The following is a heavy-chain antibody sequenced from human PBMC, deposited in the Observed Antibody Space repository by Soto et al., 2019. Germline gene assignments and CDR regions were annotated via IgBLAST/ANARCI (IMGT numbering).Heavy chain of an antibody. J-gene: IGHJ4*02. D-gene: IGHD3-16*01. CDR1: GFSLSTSGVG. CDR2: IYWDDDK. Sequence: QITLKESGPTLVKPTQTLTLTCTFSGFSLSTSGVGVGWIRQPPGKALEWLALIYWDDDKRYSPSLKSRLTITKDTSKTQVDLTMTNMDPVDTATYYCAHARWGWYFDYWGQGTLVTVSS. CDR3: AHARWGWYFDY. V-gene: IGHV2-5*02.